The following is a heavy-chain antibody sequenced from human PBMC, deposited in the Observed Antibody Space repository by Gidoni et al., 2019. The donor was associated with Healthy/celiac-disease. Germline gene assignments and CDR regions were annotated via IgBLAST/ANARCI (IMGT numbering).Heavy chain of an antibody. J-gene: IGHJ6*02. CDR2: INPNSGGT. V-gene: IGHV1-2*02. CDR1: GYTFTGYY. D-gene: IGHD2-15*01. CDR3: ARTGYCSGGSCYSHYYGMDV. Sequence: QVQLVQSGAEVKKPGASVKVSCKASGYTFTGYYMHWVRQAPGQGLEWMGWINPNSGGTNYAQKFQGRVTMTRDTSISTAYMELSRLRSDDTAVYYCARTGYCSGGSCYSHYYGMDVWGQGTTVTVSS.